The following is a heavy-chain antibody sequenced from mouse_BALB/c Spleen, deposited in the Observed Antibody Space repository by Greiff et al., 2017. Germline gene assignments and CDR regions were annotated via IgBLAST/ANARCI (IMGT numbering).Heavy chain of an antibody. CDR3: ARDYRYDAGYAMDD. Sequence: QVQLQQSGPELVKPGASVRISCKASGYTSTSYYIHWVKQRPGQGLEWIGWIYPGNVNTKYNEKFKGKATLTADKSSSTAYMQLSSLTSEDSAVYFCARDYRYDAGYAMDDWGQGTSVTVSS. V-gene: IGHV1S56*01. CDR1: GYTSTSYY. J-gene: IGHJ4*01. D-gene: IGHD2-14*01. CDR2: IYPGNVNT.